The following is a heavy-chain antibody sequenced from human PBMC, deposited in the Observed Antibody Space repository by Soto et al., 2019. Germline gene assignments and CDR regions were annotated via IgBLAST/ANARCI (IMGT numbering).Heavy chain of an antibody. Sequence: QVQLVQSGAEVKKPGDSVKVSCKASGYTFSTYGFSWVRQAPGKGLEWMGWIGAHNDDTTYAQNFQGRVTMTTDTSTTTSYMELRSLTSDDTAVYFCAREWRGAEGFDPWGQGTLVTVSS. CDR3: AREWRGAEGFDP. D-gene: IGHD3-3*01. CDR1: GYTFSTYG. CDR2: IGAHNDDT. V-gene: IGHV1-18*01. J-gene: IGHJ5*02.